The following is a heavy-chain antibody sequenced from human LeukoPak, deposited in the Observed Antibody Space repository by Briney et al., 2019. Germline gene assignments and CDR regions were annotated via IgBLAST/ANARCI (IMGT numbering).Heavy chain of an antibody. J-gene: IGHJ4*02. D-gene: IGHD4-17*01. CDR3: TRVLTVTLDLWDY. CDR1: GFTFSGSA. Sequence: GGSLRLSCAGSGFTFSGSAMHWVRQASGRGVEWVGRIRSKANSYATAYAASVKGRFTISRDDSKNTAYLQMNSLKTEDTAVHYRTRVLTVTLDLWDYWGQGTLVTVSS. V-gene: IGHV3-73*01. CDR2: IRSKANSYAT.